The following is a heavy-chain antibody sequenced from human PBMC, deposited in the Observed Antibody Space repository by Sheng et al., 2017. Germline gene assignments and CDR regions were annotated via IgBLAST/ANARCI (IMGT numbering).Heavy chain of an antibody. J-gene: IGHJ6*02. CDR2: IYSGDRT. V-gene: IGHV3-53*01. CDR1: GFTFSGIY. Sequence: EVQLVESGGGLIQPGGSLRLSCAASGFTFSGIYMTWVRQAPGKRLEWISLIYSGDRTSYADSVKGRFTISRDNSKNTVYLQMNRLRAEDTAVYYCARDTGPRLGNFGFDVWGQGTTVTVSS. D-gene: IGHD2-21*01. CDR3: ARDTGPRLGNFGFDV.